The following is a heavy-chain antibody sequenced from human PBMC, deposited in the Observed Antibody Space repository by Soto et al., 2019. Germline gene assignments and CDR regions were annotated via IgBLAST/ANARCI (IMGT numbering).Heavy chain of an antibody. Sequence: GGSLRLSCAASGFTFSSYGMHWVRQAPGKGLEWVAVIWYDGSNKYYADSVKGRFTISRDNSKNTLYLQMNSLRAEDTAVYYCARDGYGTLWHGYFDYWGQGTLVTVSS. CDR1: GFTFSSYG. J-gene: IGHJ4*02. V-gene: IGHV3-33*01. CDR3: ARDGYGTLWHGYFDY. CDR2: IWYDGSNK. D-gene: IGHD1-1*01.